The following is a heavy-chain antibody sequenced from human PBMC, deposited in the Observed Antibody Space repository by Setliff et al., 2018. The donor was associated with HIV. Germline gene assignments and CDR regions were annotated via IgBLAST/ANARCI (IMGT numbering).Heavy chain of an antibody. CDR3: AGGTHLWPAY. CDR1: GGSFSGYY. Sequence: PSETLSLTCAVYGGSFSGYYWSWIRQPPGKGLEWIGEINHSGSTNYNPSLKRRVTISVDTSKNQFSLKLSSVTAADTAVYYCAGGTHLWPAYWGQGTLVTVSS. V-gene: IGHV4-34*01. J-gene: IGHJ4*02. D-gene: IGHD3-10*01. CDR2: INHSGST.